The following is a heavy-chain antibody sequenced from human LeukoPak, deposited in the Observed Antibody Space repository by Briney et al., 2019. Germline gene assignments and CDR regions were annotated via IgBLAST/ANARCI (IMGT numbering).Heavy chain of an antibody. CDR3: AKDPEDYYYMDV. Sequence: GGSLRLSCAASGFTFSSYAMSWVRQAPGEGVERVSAISGSGGSTYYADSVKGRFTISRDNSKNTLYLQMNSLRAEATAVYYCAKDPEDYYYMDVWGIGTTVTVSS. V-gene: IGHV3-23*01. J-gene: IGHJ6*03. CDR2: ISGSGGST. CDR1: GFTFSSYA.